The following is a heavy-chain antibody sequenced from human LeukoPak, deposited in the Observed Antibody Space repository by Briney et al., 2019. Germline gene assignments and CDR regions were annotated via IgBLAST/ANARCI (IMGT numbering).Heavy chain of an antibody. J-gene: IGHJ4*02. Sequence: PGGPLRLSCAASGFSVSSNYISWVRQAPGKGLEWASVIYSDGSTKYADSVKARFTISRDNSRNTVYLQMKSLRVEDTAVYYCARATLENWGQGTLVTVSS. V-gene: IGHV3-53*01. CDR3: ARATLEN. CDR1: GFSVSSNY. CDR2: IYSDGST.